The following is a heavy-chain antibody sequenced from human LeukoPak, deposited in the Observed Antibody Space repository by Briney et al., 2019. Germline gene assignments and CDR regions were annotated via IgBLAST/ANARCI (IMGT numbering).Heavy chain of an antibody. Sequence: SVKVSCKASGGTLSSYAISWVRQAPGQGLEWMGGIIPIFGTANYAQKFQGRVTITTDESTSTAYMELSSLRSEDTAVYYCARGEVYYYYYMDVWGKGTTVTVSS. CDR2: IIPIFGTA. CDR3: ARGEVYYYYYMDV. J-gene: IGHJ6*03. V-gene: IGHV1-69*05. CDR1: GGTLSSYA.